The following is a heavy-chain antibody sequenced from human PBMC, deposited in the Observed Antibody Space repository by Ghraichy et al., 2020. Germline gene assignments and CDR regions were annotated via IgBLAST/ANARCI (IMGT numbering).Heavy chain of an antibody. CDR2: YDPEGGKI. CDR1: GYIITDLS. D-gene: IGHD3-10*01. CDR3: ASTGKNGVDY. V-gene: IGHV1-24*01. Sequence: ASVKVSCKVSGYIITDLSMHWVRQAPGKGLEWMGGYDPEGGKIVYPLKFQGRVSMSEDTVTNTAYMELSSLVSEDAAIYYCASTGKNGVDYWGQGTLVTVSS. J-gene: IGHJ4*02.